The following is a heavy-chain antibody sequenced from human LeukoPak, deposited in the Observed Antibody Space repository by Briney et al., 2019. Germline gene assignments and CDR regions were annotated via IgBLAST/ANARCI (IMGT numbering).Heavy chain of an antibody. CDR2: ISTSGTSM. Sequence: PGGSLRLSCAASGFSFSSYGFNWVRQAPGRGLEWVSYISTSGTSMYYADSVRGRLTVSRDNAKNSLYLQMNNLRAEDTAVYYCARDRSGWYYFDHWGQGTLVTVSS. V-gene: IGHV3-48*03. D-gene: IGHD6-19*01. CDR3: ARDRSGWYYFDH. J-gene: IGHJ4*02. CDR1: GFSFSSYG.